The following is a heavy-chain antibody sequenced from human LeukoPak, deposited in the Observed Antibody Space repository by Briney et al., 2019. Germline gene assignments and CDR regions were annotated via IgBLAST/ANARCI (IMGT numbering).Heavy chain of an antibody. CDR2: IKQDGSEK. CDR1: GFTFSSYW. CDR3: ARDPIGYCSSTSCSPR. Sequence: PGGSLRLSCAASGFTFSSYWMSWVRQAPGKGLEWVANIKQDGSEKYYVDSVKGRFTISRDNAKNSLYLQMNSLRAEDTAVYYCARDPIGYCSSTSCSPRWGQGTRVPVSS. V-gene: IGHV3-7*01. J-gene: IGHJ4*02. D-gene: IGHD2-2*01.